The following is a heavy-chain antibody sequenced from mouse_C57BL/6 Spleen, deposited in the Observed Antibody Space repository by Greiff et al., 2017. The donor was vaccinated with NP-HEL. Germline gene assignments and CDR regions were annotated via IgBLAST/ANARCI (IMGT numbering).Heavy chain of an antibody. J-gene: IGHJ2*01. Sequence: QVQLQQPGAELVMPGASVKLSCKASGYTFTSYWMHWVKQRPGQGLEWIGEIDPSDSYTNYNQTLKGKSTLTVDKSSSTAYMQLSSLTSEDSAVYYCARDYGRGYFDYWGQGTTLTVSS. CDR3: ARDYGRGYFDY. CDR2: IDPSDSYT. CDR1: GYTFTSYW. V-gene: IGHV1-69*01. D-gene: IGHD1-1*01.